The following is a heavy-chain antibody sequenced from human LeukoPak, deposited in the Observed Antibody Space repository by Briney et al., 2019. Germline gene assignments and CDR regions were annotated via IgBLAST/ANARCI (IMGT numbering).Heavy chain of an antibody. CDR2: FSGSGGST. Sequence: PGGSLRLSCAASGFTFSSYAMSWVRQAPGKGLECISGFSGSGGSTYYADSVKGRFTISRDNSKNTLSLQVNSLRVEDTAVYYCATTLSGWSPPQTSYYSYYMDVWGKGTTVTISS. J-gene: IGHJ6*03. D-gene: IGHD6-19*01. CDR1: GFTFSSYA. CDR3: ATTLSGWSPPQTSYYSYYMDV. V-gene: IGHV3-23*01.